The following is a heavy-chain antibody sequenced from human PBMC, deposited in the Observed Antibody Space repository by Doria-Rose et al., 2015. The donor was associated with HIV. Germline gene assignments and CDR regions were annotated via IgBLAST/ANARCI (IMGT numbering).Heavy chain of an antibody. CDR3: ARIKSSRWYHKYYFDF. CDR1: GVSLSSPGMG. V-gene: IGHV2-26*01. D-gene: IGHD6-13*01. J-gene: IGHJ4*02. CDR2: IFSDDER. Sequence: VTLKESGPVLVKPTETLTLTCTVSGVSLSSPGMGVSWIRQPPGKALEWLANIFSDDERSCKTSLKSRLTISRGTSKSRVVLTMTDMDPVDTATYYCARIKSSRWYHKYYFDFWGQGTLVIVSA.